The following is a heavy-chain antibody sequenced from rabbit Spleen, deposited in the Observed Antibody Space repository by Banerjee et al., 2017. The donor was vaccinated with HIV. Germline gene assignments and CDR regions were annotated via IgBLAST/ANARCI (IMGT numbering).Heavy chain of an antibody. CDR1: GFSFSNNYY. CDR3: ARDLDNGGANYDL. J-gene: IGHJ4*01. V-gene: IGHV1S45*01. CDR2: INFGGNGII. Sequence: QEQLVESGGGLVQPEGSLTLTCTASGFSFSNNYYICWVRQAPGKGLEWIGCINFGGNGIIWYASWAKGRFTISKTSSTTATLQMTSLTAADTATYFCARDLDNGGANYDLWGPGTLVTVS. D-gene: IGHD2-1*01.